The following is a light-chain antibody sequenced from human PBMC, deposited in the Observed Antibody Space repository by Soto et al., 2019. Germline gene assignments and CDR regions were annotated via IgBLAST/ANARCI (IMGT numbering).Light chain of an antibody. CDR1: QSVSKC. Sequence: EIVLTQSPATLSLSPGERATLSCRASQSVSKCLAWYQQKPGQAPRLLIYDASARVTGIPARFSGSGSGTDFALPISSLEPEDFAVYSCQQCSNWPPVTFGQGTRLEIK. J-gene: IGKJ5*01. CDR2: DAS. CDR3: QQCSNWPPVT. V-gene: IGKV3-11*01.